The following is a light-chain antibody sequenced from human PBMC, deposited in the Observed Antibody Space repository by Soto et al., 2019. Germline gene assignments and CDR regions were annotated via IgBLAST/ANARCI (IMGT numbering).Light chain of an antibody. V-gene: IGLV1-44*01. CDR3: VAWDDSLIGYV. CDR2: STN. J-gene: IGLJ1*01. Sequence: VLTQPPSASGTPGQRVTISCSGGSSNIGRDAVNWYQLLPGTAPKLLIYSTNQRPSGVPDRFSASKSGTSASLAISGLQSEDEADYYCVAWDDSLIGYVFGTGTKLTVL. CDR1: SSNIGRDA.